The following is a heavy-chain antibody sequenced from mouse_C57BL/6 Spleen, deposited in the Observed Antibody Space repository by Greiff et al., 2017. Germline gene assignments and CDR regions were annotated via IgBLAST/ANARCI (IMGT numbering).Heavy chain of an antibody. CDR2: INPSTGGT. CDR1: GYSFTGYY. CDR3: ARKVPGPFAY. V-gene: IGHV1-42*01. Sequence: VQLQQSGPELVKPGASVKISCKASGYSFTGYYMNWVKQSPEKSLEGIGEINPSTGGTTYNQKFKAKATLTVAKYSSTAYMQLTSLTSADSAVYYCARKVPGPFAYWGQGTLVTVSA. J-gene: IGHJ3*01. D-gene: IGHD2-14*01.